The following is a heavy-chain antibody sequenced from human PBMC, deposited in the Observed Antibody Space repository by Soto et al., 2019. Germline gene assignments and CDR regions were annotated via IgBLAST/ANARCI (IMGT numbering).Heavy chain of an antibody. J-gene: IGHJ5*02. CDR3: AKERRDLPGSWFDP. Sequence: EVQLLESGGGLVQPGGSLRLSCAASGFTFSSYAMRWVRQAPGKGLEWVSAISGSGGSTYYADSVKGRFTISIDNSKNTLNLQMKSMRAEDTAVYYCAKERRDLPGSWFDPLGQGTLVTVSS. D-gene: IGHD6-25*01. CDR1: GFTFSSYA. CDR2: ISGSGGST. V-gene: IGHV3-23*01.